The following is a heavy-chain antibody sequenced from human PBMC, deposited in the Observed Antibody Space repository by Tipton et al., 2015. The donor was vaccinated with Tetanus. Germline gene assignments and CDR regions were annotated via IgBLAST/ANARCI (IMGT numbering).Heavy chain of an antibody. D-gene: IGHD3-22*01. CDR3: ARGAFIPSRFNWFDP. J-gene: IGHJ5*02. V-gene: IGHV3-23*04. CDR2: LSGSGNTA. Sequence: QLVQSGGGLVQPGGSLRLSCAASGFTFDIYSMNWVRQAPGAGLEWVSTLSGSGNTAYYADSVKGRFSISRDNSIDTLFLLMTSLRVEDTAVYYCARGAFIPSRFNWFDPWGQGTLVTVSS. CDR1: GFTFDIYS.